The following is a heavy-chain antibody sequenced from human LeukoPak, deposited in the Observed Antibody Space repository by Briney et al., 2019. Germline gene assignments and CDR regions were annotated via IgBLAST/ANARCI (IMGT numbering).Heavy chain of an antibody. D-gene: IGHD5-18*01. CDR3: VKAYRGYTYDYRAFDI. CDR1: GFIFSSYA. J-gene: IGHJ3*02. Sequence: PGGSLRLSCAASGFIFSSYAMTWVRQAPGRGLEWLSTISGSGTTTYYVDSVKGRFTVSRDNSKNTLYLQMSSLRAGDTAVYYCVKAYRGYTYDYRAFDIWGQGTMVTVSS. CDR2: ISGSGTTT. V-gene: IGHV3-23*01.